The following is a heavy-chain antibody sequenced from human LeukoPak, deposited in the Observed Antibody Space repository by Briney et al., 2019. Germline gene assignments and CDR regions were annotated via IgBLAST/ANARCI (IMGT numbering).Heavy chain of an antibody. CDR1: GGSISSYY. Sequence: SETLSLTCTVSGGSISSYYWSWIRQPPGKGLEWIGYIYYSGSTNYNPSLKSRVTISVDTSKNQFSLKLSSVTAADTAVYYCARGMGYYDSSGYSNYWGQGTLVTVS. CDR2: IYYSGST. J-gene: IGHJ4*02. CDR3: ARGMGYYDSSGYSNY. V-gene: IGHV4-59*01. D-gene: IGHD3-22*01.